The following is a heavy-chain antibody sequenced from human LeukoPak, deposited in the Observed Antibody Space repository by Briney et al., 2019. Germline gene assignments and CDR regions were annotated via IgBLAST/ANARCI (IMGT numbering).Heavy chain of an antibody. CDR1: GGSVSSGSYY. D-gene: IGHD4-17*01. J-gene: IGHJ4*02. CDR3: ARERDYGDYGLDY. V-gene: IGHV4-61*01. Sequence: PSETLSLTCTVSGGSVSSGSYYWSWIRQPPGKGLEWIGYIYYSGSTNYNPSLKSRVTISVDTSKNQFSLKLSSVTAADTAVYYCARERDYGDYGLDYWGQGTLVTVSS. CDR2: IYYSGST.